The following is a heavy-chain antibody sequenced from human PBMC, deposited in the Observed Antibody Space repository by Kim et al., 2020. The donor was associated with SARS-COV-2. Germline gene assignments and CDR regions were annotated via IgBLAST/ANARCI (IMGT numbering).Heavy chain of an antibody. V-gene: IGHV4-30-2*01. CDR2: IYHSGST. J-gene: IGHJ6*02. D-gene: IGHD6-6*01. CDR3: ARSIAARPSYYYYGMDV. Sequence: SETLSLTCAVSGGSISSGGYSWSWIRQPPGKGLEWIGYIYHSGSTYYNTSLKSRVTISVDRSKNQFSLKLSSVTAADTAVYYCARSIAARPSYYYYGMDVWGQGTTVTVSS. CDR1: GGSISSGGYS.